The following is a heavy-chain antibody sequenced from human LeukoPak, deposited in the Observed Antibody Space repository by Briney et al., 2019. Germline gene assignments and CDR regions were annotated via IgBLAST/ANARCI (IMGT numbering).Heavy chain of an antibody. Sequence: GASVKVSCKASGYTFTSYGISWVRQAPGQGLEWMGWISAYNGNTNYAQKLQGGVTMTTDTSTSTAYMELRSLRSDDTAVYYCARDRRKTRYYGSGSYYNDYWGQGTLVTVSS. V-gene: IGHV1-18*01. D-gene: IGHD3-10*01. J-gene: IGHJ4*02. CDR2: ISAYNGNT. CDR3: ARDRRKTRYYGSGSYYNDY. CDR1: GYTFTSYG.